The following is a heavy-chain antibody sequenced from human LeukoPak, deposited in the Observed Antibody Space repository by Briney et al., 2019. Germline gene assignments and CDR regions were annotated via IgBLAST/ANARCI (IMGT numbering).Heavy chain of an antibody. J-gene: IGHJ4*02. CDR2: IYYSGST. Sequence: PSETLSLTCTVSGGSVTSGSYYWGWIRQPPGKGLEWIGYIYYSGSTNYNPSLKSRITISIDTSKNQFSLKLNFVTAADTAVYYCARVVYYCGSGMQIDYWGQGTLVTVSS. D-gene: IGHD3-10*01. CDR1: GGSVTSGSYY. CDR3: ARVVYYCGSGMQIDY. V-gene: IGHV4-61*01.